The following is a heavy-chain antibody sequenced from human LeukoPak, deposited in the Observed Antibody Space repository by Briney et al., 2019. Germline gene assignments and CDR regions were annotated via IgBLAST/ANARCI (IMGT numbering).Heavy chain of an antibody. Sequence: PGRSLRLSCAASGFTFSSYWMSWVRQAPGKGLEWVANIKQDGGEKYYVDSVKGRFTISRDNAKNSLYLQMNSLRAEDTAVYYCARLGEWMQLWLDYWGQGTLVTVSS. CDR2: IKQDGGEK. CDR3: ARLGEWMQLWLDY. J-gene: IGHJ4*02. V-gene: IGHV3-7*01. D-gene: IGHD5-18*01. CDR1: GFTFSSYW.